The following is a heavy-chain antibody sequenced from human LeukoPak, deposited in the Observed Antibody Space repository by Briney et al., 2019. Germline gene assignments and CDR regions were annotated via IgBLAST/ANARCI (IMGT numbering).Heavy chain of an antibody. Sequence: GGSLRLSCAASGFTFSNSDMNWVHQAPGKGLEWVSGVSWNGSRTHYADSVKGQFIISRDNSRNTLYLQTNSLRAEDTAVYYCAREGNSSSSHPACGFDPWGQGTLVTVSS. CDR3: AREGNSSSSHPACGFDP. CDR1: GFTFSNSD. J-gene: IGHJ5*02. CDR2: VSWNGSRT. D-gene: IGHD6-6*01. V-gene: IGHV3-35*02.